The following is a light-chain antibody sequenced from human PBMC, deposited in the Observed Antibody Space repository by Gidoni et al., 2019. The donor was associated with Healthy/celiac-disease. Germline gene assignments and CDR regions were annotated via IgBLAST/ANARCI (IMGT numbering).Light chain of an antibody. J-gene: IGKJ3*01. V-gene: IGKV3-20*01. Sequence: IVLTPSLGTLSLSPGVRAPLSCRASHSVSSSYLAWYQQKPGQAPRLLIYGASSRATGIPDRFSGSGSGTDFTLTISRLEPEDFAVYYCQQYGSSPFTFGPGTKVDIK. CDR2: GAS. CDR3: QQYGSSPFT. CDR1: HSVSSSY.